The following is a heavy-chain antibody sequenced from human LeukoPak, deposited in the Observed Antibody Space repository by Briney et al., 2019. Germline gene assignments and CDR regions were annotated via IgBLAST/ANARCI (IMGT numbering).Heavy chain of an antibody. CDR2: IYYRGST. CDR1: GXSISSSSYY. Sequence: SETLSLTCTVSGXSISSSSYYWGWIRQPPGMGLEWIGSIYYRGSTYYNPSLKSRVTISVDTSKHQFSLKLSSVTAADTAVYYCARLGTTVTTDYWGQGTLVTVSS. J-gene: IGHJ4*02. CDR3: ARLGTTVTTDY. V-gene: IGHV4-39*01. D-gene: IGHD4-17*01.